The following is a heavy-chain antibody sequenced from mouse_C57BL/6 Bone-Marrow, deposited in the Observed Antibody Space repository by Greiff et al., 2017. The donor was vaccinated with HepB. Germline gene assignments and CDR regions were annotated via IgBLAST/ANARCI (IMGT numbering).Heavy chain of an antibody. CDR3: ARRGYGSSYGWYFDV. J-gene: IGHJ1*03. CDR1: GYTFTSYW. V-gene: IGHV1-72*01. D-gene: IGHD1-1*01. CDR2: IDPNSGGT. Sequence: QVQLKQPGAELVKPGASVKLSCKASGYTFTSYWMHWVKQRPGRGLEWIGRIDPNSGGTKYNEKFKSKATLTVDKPSSTAYMQLSSLTSEDSAVYYCARRGYGSSYGWYFDVWGTGTTVTVSS.